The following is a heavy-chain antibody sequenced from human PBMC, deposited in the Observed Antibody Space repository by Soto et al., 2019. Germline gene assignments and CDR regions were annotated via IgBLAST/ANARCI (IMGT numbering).Heavy chain of an antibody. Sequence: GESLKISCKGSGYSFTIYWIGWVRQMPGKGLEWMGIIYPGDSDTRYSPSFQGQVTISADKSISTAYLQWSSLKASDTAMYYCARVDTAEDYYYGMDVWGQGTTVTVSS. D-gene: IGHD5-18*01. CDR1: GYSFTIYW. CDR3: ARVDTAEDYYYGMDV. J-gene: IGHJ6*02. CDR2: IYPGDSDT. V-gene: IGHV5-51*01.